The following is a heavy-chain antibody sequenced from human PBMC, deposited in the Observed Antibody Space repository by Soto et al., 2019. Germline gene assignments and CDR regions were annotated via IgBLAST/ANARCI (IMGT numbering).Heavy chain of an antibody. CDR3: ARDSFSEVTRSAAGFDI. D-gene: IGHD4-17*01. CDR1: GASLSSGDYY. CDR2: IHYSGAT. J-gene: IGHJ3*02. Sequence: QVRLQESGPGLVKPSETLSLTCTVSGASLSSGDYYWGWIRQPPGGGLEWIGYIHYSGATKNHPSLKSRLAMSVDTSQNLLSLRLGSVTAADTAVYYCARDSFSEVTRSAAGFDIWGQGTMVTVSS. V-gene: IGHV4-61*08.